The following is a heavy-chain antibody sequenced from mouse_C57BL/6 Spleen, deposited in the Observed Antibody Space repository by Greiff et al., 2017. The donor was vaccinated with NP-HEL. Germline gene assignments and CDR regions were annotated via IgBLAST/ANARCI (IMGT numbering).Heavy chain of an antibody. Sequence: EVQLQQSGPGLVKPSQSLSLTCSVTGYSITSGYYWNWIRQFPGNKLEWMGYISYDGSNNYNPSLKNRISITRDTSKNQFFLKLNSVTTEDTATYYCARAGSNYPYWYFDVWGTGTTVTVSS. V-gene: IGHV3-6*01. J-gene: IGHJ1*03. D-gene: IGHD2-5*01. CDR3: ARAGSNYPYWYFDV. CDR1: GYSITSGYY. CDR2: ISYDGSN.